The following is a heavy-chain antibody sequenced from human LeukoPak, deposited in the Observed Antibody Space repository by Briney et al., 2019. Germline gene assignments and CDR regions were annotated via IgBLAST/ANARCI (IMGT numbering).Heavy chain of an antibody. V-gene: IGHV3-23*01. Sequence: QPGGTLKLSCAASGFTFSRYGMSWVRQAPGKGLEWVAAISGGGDTTYYADSVKGRFTISRDNSKNTLYLQMNSLRVEDTAVYYCAKDRTGTTGRDWLDPWGQGTLVTVSS. CDR1: GFTFSRYG. CDR2: ISGGGDTT. D-gene: IGHD1-1*01. J-gene: IGHJ5*02. CDR3: AKDRTGTTGRDWLDP.